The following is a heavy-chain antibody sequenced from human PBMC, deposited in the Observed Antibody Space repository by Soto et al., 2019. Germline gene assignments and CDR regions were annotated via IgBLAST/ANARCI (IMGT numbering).Heavy chain of an antibody. V-gene: IGHV3-30*18. D-gene: IGHD5-18*01. J-gene: IGHJ6*02. CDR2: ISYDGSNK. Sequence: PGGSLRLSCAASGFTFSSYGMHWVRQAPGKGLEWVAVISYDGSNKYYADSVKGRFTISRDNSKNTLYLQMNSLRAEDTAVYYCAKSTRGYSYGYFQSNYYGMGVWGQGTTVTVSS. CDR1: GFTFSSYG. CDR3: AKSTRGYSYGYFQSNYYGMGV.